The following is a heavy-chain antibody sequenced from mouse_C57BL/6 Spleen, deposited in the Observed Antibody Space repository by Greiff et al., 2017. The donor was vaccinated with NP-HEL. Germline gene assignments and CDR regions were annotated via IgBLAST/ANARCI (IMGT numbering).Heavy chain of an antibody. Sequence: QVQLQQPGAELVMPGASVKLSCKASGYTFTSYWMHWVKQRPGQGLEWIGEIDPSDSYTNYNQKFKGKSTLTVDKSSSTAYMQLSSLTSEDSAVYYCARSTVVGPNYFDYWGQGTTLTVSS. D-gene: IGHD1-1*01. J-gene: IGHJ2*01. CDR1: GYTFTSYW. V-gene: IGHV1-69*01. CDR3: ARSTVVGPNYFDY. CDR2: IDPSDSYT.